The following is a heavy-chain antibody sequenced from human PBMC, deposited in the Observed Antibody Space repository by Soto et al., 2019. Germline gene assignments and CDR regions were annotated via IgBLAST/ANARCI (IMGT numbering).Heavy chain of an antibody. CDR1: GYTFTSYD. Sequence: ASVKVSCKASGYTFTSYDINWVRQAAGQGLEYLGWMNPNSGNTGYVQKFQGRVTLTRNTSISTAYMELSSLTSEDTAVYYCARDRSYCSGSSCYVGFDYWGQGTLVTVSS. V-gene: IGHV1-8*02. CDR3: ARDRSYCSGSSCYVGFDY. CDR2: MNPNSGNT. D-gene: IGHD2-15*01. J-gene: IGHJ4*02.